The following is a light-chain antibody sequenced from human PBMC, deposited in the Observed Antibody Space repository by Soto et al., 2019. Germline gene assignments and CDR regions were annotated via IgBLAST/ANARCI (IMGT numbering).Light chain of an antibody. V-gene: IGLV4-69*01. J-gene: IGLJ2*01. Sequence: QSVLTQSPSASASLGASVKITCTLSSGHSSYAIAWHQQQPEKGPRYLMKLDSDGSHTKGDAIPDRFSGSSSGAERYLTISRLQSGDEADYYCQTWGTGIHVVFGGGTKLPGL. CDR3: QTWGTGIHVV. CDR2: LDSDGSH. CDR1: SGHSSYA.